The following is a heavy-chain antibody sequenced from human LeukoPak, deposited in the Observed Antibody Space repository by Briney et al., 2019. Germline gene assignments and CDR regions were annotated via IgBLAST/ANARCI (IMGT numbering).Heavy chain of an antibody. CDR3: ARENNFGSGMDV. D-gene: IGHD3-10*01. V-gene: IGHV3-23*03. Sequence: GGSLRLSCAASGFTFSSYAMSWVRRAPGEGLQWVSVIYSGGNTYYADAVKGRFTISRDNSKNTLYLQTNSLSAEDTAVYYCARENNFGSGMDVWGQGTTVTVSS. CDR1: GFTFSSYA. CDR2: IYSGGNT. J-gene: IGHJ6*02.